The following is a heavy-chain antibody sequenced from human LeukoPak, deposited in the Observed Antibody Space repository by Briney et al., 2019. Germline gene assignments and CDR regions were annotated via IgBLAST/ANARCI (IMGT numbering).Heavy chain of an antibody. CDR1: GIPLSNYY. V-gene: IGHV4-59*01. J-gene: IGHJ5*02. Sequence: PSETLSLTCSVSGIPLSNYYWNWIRQSPGKRLEWIGYIYYSGSTDYNPSLKSRVTMSIDMSKRQFSLELSSVTAADTAVYYCARGGVVGTMLRGINWFDPWGPGTLVAVSS. CDR3: ARGGVVGTMLRGINWFDP. CDR2: IYYSGST. D-gene: IGHD3-10*01.